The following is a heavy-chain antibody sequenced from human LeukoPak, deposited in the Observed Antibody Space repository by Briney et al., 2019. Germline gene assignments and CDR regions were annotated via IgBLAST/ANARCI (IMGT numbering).Heavy chain of an antibody. CDR2: INHSGST. V-gene: IGHV4-34*01. Sequence: SETLSLTCAVYGGSFSGYYWSWIRQPPGKGLEWIGEINHSGSTNYNPSLKSRVTIPVDTSKNQFSLKLSSVTAADTAVYYCARLSDYGSGSPQYYYYMDVWGKGTTVTISS. CDR3: ARLSDYGSGSPQYYYYMDV. CDR1: GGSFSGYY. J-gene: IGHJ6*03. D-gene: IGHD3-10*01.